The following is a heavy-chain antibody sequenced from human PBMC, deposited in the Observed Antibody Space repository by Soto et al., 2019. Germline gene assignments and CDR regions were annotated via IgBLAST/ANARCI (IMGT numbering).Heavy chain of an antibody. CDR1: GGSIRSTNW. J-gene: IGHJ6*02. Sequence: VHLQESGPGLVKPSGTVSLTCVVSGGSIRSTNWWAWVRQTPGKGLEWIGEVYHNGTSNYNPSLKGRATISVDRSKDQVSLRLNSVIDAETAVYYCARDLDRYCSVTSCHAMDVWGQGTPVTVSS. D-gene: IGHD2-15*01. CDR2: VYHNGTS. CDR3: ARDLDRYCSVTSCHAMDV. V-gene: IGHV4-4*02.